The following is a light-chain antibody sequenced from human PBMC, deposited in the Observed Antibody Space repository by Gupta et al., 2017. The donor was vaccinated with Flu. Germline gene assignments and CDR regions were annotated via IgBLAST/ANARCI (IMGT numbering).Light chain of an antibody. CDR3: LSWDSSLSAEV. Sequence: QSVFTQPTSRSVAPDQKATISCTGSTSNIGNNWVSWYLLLPRTAPNLLIYENNKRPSGIPDRFSGSKSDTSATLGITGLQTGDEADYYCLSWDSSLSAEVVGGGTKLTVL. CDR2: ENN. V-gene: IGLV1-51*02. J-gene: IGLJ3*02. CDR1: TSNIGNNW.